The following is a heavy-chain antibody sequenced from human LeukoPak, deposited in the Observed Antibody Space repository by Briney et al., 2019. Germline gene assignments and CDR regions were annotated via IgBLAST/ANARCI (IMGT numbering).Heavy chain of an antibody. Sequence: SETLSLTCTVSGGSISSGSYYWSWIRQPAGKGLEWIGRIYTSGSTNYNPSLKSRVTISVDTSKNQFSLKLSSVTAADTAVYYCARETNGGTYDYWGQGTLVTVSS. V-gene: IGHV4-61*02. CDR2: IYTSGST. J-gene: IGHJ4*02. CDR3: ARETNGGTYDY. D-gene: IGHD2-8*01. CDR1: GGSISSGSYY.